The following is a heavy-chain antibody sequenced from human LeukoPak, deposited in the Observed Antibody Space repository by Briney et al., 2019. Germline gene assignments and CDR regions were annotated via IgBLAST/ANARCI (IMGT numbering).Heavy chain of an antibody. Sequence: PETLSLACTASGGSISSYYWSWIRQPAGKGLEWIGRIYTSGSTNYNPSLKSRVTMSVDTSKNQFSLKLSSVTAADTAVYYCARGSGYSGSYEFDYWGQGTLVTVSS. D-gene: IGHD1-26*01. CDR2: IYTSGST. CDR3: ARGSGYSGSYEFDY. J-gene: IGHJ4*02. CDR1: GGSISSYY. V-gene: IGHV4-4*07.